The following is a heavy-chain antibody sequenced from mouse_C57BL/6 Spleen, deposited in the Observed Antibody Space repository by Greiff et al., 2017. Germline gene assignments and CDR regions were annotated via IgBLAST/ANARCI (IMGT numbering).Heavy chain of an antibody. Sequence: EVHLVESGGGLVQPGGSLSLSCAASGFTFTDYYMSWVRQPPGKALEWLGFIRNKANGYTTEYSASVKGRFTISRDNSQSILYLQMNALRAEYRATYYCARYKWGYFDVWGTGTTVTVSS. CDR3: ARYKWGYFDV. V-gene: IGHV7-3*01. CDR2: IRNKANGYTT. D-gene: IGHD1-3*01. CDR1: GFTFTDYY. J-gene: IGHJ1*03.